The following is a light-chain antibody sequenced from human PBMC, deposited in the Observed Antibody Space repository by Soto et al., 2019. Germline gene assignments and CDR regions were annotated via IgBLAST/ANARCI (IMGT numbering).Light chain of an antibody. J-gene: IGLJ2*01. Sequence: QSALTQPASVSGSPGQSITISCTGTRSDIGAYNFVSWYQQHPGEVPKLILYDVNVRPSGVSNRSSGSKSGNTASLTISGLQAEDEADYYCTSWTTSTTMIFGGGTKVTVL. CDR2: DVN. CDR1: RSDIGAYNF. CDR3: TSWTTSTTMI. V-gene: IGLV2-14*03.